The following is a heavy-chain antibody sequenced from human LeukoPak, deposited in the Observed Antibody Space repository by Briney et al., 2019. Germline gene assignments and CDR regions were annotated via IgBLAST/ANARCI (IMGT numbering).Heavy chain of an antibody. CDR3: ARERDGYNLYYFDY. Sequence: PSETLSLTCTVSGVSISSSSYYWGGIRQPPRKGLEWIGSIYYSGSTYYNPSLKRTVTISVDTSTNQFSLKLSSVTAADTAVYYCARERDGYNLYYFDYWGQGTLVTVSS. D-gene: IGHD5-24*01. CDR2: IYYSGST. CDR1: GVSISSSSYY. V-gene: IGHV4-39*07. J-gene: IGHJ4*02.